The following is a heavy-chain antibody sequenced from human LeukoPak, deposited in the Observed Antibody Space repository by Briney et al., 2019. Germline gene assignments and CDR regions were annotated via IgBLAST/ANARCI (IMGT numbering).Heavy chain of an antibody. CDR3: ANTYYYDSSGYLDY. CDR2: ISGSGGST. CDR1: GFTFDDYG. V-gene: IGHV3-23*01. D-gene: IGHD3-22*01. J-gene: IGHJ4*02. Sequence: GGSLRLSCAASGFTFDDYGMSWVRQAPGKGLEWITAISGSGGSTYYADSVKGRFTISRDNSKNTLYLQMNSLRAEDTAVYYCANTYYYDSSGYLDYWGQGTLVTVSS.